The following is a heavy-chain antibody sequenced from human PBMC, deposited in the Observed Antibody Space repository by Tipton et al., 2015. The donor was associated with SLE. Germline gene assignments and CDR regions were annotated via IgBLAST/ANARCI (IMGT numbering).Heavy chain of an antibody. CDR2: IYHSGST. CDR1: GYSISSGYY. V-gene: IGHV4-38-2*02. J-gene: IGHJ3*01. CDR3: ARDARL. Sequence: TLSLTCTVSGYSISSGYYWGWIRQPPGKGLEWIGSIYHSGSTYYNPSLKSRVTISVDTSKNQFSLKLSSATAADTAVYYCARDARLWGQGTMVTVSS.